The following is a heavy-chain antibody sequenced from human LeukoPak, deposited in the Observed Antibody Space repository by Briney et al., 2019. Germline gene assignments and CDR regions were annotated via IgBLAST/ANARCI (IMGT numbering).Heavy chain of an antibody. V-gene: IGHV1-18*01. D-gene: IGHD2-2*02. CDR2: ISGYNGSP. Sequence: GASVKVSCKASGYTFTSYGISWVRQAPGQGLEWMGWISGYNGSPKYSQKVQGRVTMTTDTSTSTAYMELRSLRSDDTAVYYCARRGLTTEDTYCNSTGCYIASGNWFDPWGQGTLVTVSS. CDR1: GYTFTSYG. CDR3: ARRGLTTEDTYCNSTGCYIASGNWFDP. J-gene: IGHJ5*02.